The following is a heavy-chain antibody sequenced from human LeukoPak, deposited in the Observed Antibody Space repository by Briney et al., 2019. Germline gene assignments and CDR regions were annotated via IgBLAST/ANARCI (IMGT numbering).Heavy chain of an antibody. CDR1: GGTFSSYA. D-gene: IGHD3-16*01. J-gene: IGHJ4*02. V-gene: IGHV1-69*01. CDR3: ARAYFGDYDYVWGSQPPRGFDY. Sequence: GSSVKVSCKASGGTFSSYAISWVRQAPGQGLEWMGGIIPIFGTANYAQKFQGRVTITADESTSTAYMELSSLRSEDTAVYYCARAYFGDYDYVWGSQPPRGFDYWGQGTLVTVSS. CDR2: IIPIFGTA.